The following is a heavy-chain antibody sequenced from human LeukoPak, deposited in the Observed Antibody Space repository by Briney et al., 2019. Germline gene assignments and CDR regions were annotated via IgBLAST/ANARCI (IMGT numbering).Heavy chain of an antibody. CDR3: AKYRARGGATDFDY. CDR1: GFTFSRYA. D-gene: IGHD1-26*01. CDR2: ISGGGDST. V-gene: IGHV3-23*01. J-gene: IGHJ4*02. Sequence: PGGSLRLFCAASGFTFSRYAMSWVRQAPGKGLEWVSAISGGGDSTYFADSVKGRFTISRDNYEDTLYLQMNSLRAEDTAVYHCAKYRARGGATDFDYWGQGTLVTVSS.